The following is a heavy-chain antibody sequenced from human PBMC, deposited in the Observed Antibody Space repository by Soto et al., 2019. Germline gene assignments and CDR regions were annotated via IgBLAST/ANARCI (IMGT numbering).Heavy chain of an antibody. V-gene: IGHV4-31*03. CDR1: GGSISSGGYY. CDR3: ARDRVTTQAFDY. D-gene: IGHD4-17*01. J-gene: IGHJ4*02. Sequence: SETLSLTCTVSGGSISSGGYYWSWIRQHPGKGLEWIGYIYYSGSTYYNPSLKSRVTISVDTSKNQFSLKLSSVTAADTAVYYCARDRVTTQAFDYWGQETLVTVSS. CDR2: IYYSGST.